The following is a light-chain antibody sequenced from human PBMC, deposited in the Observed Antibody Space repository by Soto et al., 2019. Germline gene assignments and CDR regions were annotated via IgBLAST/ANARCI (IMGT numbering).Light chain of an antibody. CDR3: SSYAGSSNV. CDR1: SSDVGGDNY. V-gene: IGLV2-8*01. CDR2: EVN. Sequence: QSVLTQPPSASGSPGQPVAISCTGTSSDVGGDNYVSWYQQHPGKAPKLMIYEVNKRPSGVPDRFSGSKSGNTASLTVSGLQAEDEADYYCSSYAGSSNVFGTGTKVTVL. J-gene: IGLJ1*01.